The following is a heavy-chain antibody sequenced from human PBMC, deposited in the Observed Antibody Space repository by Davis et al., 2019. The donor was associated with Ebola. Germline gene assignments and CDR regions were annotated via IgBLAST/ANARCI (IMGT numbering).Heavy chain of an antibody. J-gene: IGHJ6*04. CDR2: IGTAGDT. Sequence: GESLKISCAASGFTFSSYDMHWVRQATGKGLEWVSAIGTAGDTYYPGSVKGRFTISRENAKNSLYLQMNSLRAGDTAVYYCARGGGYSNYDAFYYGMDVWGKGTTVTVSS. D-gene: IGHD4-11*01. V-gene: IGHV3-13*01. CDR1: GFTFSSYD. CDR3: ARGGGYSNYDAFYYGMDV.